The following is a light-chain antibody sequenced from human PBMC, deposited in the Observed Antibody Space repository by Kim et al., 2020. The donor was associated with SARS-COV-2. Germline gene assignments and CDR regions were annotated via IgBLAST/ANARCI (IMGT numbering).Light chain of an antibody. J-gene: IGKJ2*03. CDR2: AAS. CDR3: QNYNTAPRS. V-gene: IGKV1-27*01. Sequence: SSSIGDRVTITGRASQGIINYLGRYQQKARKPPKLLISAASTLQAGVPSRFSGSGSGTDFSLTISSLQPEDVATYYCQNYNTAPRSFGQGTKLEI. CDR1: QGIINY.